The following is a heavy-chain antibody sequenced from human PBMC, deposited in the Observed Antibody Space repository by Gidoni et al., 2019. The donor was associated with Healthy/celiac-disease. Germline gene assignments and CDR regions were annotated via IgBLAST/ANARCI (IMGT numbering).Heavy chain of an antibody. CDR2: INPIFGTA. V-gene: IGHV1-69*01. CDR3: ASDYSNYPGY. Sequence: QVQLVQSGAEEKKPGSSVKVSCKDSGGPFSSYAIGWVRQAPGQGLEWMGGINPIFGTANYAQKCQGRVTITADESTSTAYMELSSLRSEDTAVYYCASDYSNYPGYWGQVTLVTVSS. CDR1: GGPFSSYA. D-gene: IGHD4-4*01. J-gene: IGHJ4*02.